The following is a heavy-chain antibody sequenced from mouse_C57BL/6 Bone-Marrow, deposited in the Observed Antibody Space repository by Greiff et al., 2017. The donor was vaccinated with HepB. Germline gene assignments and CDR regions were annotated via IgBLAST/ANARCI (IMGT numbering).Heavy chain of an antibody. CDR1: GFNIKDDY. V-gene: IGHV14-4*01. CDR2: IDPENGDT. D-gene: IGHD1-1*01. J-gene: IGHJ4*01. Sequence: EVQLQQSGAELVRPGASVKLSCTASGFNIKDDYMHWVKQRPEQGLEWIGWIDPENGDTEYASKFQGKATITAYTSSTTAYLQLSSLTSEDTAVYYCTIYYYGAYAMDYWGQGTSVTVSS. CDR3: TIYYYGAYAMDY.